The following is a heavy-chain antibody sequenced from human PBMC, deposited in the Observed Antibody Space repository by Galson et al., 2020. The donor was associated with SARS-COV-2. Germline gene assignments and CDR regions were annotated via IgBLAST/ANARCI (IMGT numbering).Heavy chain of an antibody. J-gene: IGHJ3*02. D-gene: IGHD3-22*01. CDR2: IDWDDDK. CDR1: GFSLSTSGMC. Sequence: SGPTLVKPTQTLTLTCTFSGFSLSTSGMCVSWIRQPPGKALEWLARIDWDDDKYYSTSLKTRLTISKDTSKNQVVLTMTNMDPVDTATYYCARIGGSRYYYDSSGYEIWGQGTMVTVSS. V-gene: IGHV2-70*11. CDR3: ARIGGSRYYYDSSGYEI.